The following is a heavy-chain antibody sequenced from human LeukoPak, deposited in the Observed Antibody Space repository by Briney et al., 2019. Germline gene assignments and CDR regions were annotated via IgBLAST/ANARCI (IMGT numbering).Heavy chain of an antibody. J-gene: IGHJ4*02. V-gene: IGHV3-7*01. CDR2: IKQDGNEK. CDR1: GFTFSSYW. CDR3: ARTRYCSGGSCYRVDY. Sequence: GGSPRLSCAASGFTFSSYWMSWVRQAPGKGLEWVANIKQDGNEKYYVDSVKGRFTISRDSAKNSLYLQMNSLRAEDTAVYYCARTRYCSGGSCYRVDYWGQGALVTVSS. D-gene: IGHD2-15*01.